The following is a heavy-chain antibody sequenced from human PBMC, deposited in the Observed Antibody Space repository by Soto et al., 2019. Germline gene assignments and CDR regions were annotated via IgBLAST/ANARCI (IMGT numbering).Heavy chain of an antibody. V-gene: IGHV3-15*07. D-gene: IGHD3-16*01. CDR1: GFTFREAW. J-gene: IGHJ4*02. Sequence: EVHLVESGGGLVQPGGSLRVSCAASGFTFREAWMNWVRQAPGKGLEWVGRIKSRTDGGTIEYATPVKGRFIISRDDSKNTLYLQMDSLKTEDTAVYYCWGSAYWGQGTLVTVSS. CDR2: IKSRTDGGTI. CDR3: WGSAY.